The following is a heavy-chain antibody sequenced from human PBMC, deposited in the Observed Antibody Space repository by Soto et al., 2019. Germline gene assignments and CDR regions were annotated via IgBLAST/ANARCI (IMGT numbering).Heavy chain of an antibody. CDR1: GYTFTRYA. V-gene: IGHV1-3*01. CDR3: GSDRCRSTSCYFWRDGMDV. J-gene: IGHJ6*02. CDR2: INAGNGNT. Sequence: GASVKVSCKASGYTFTRYAMHWVRQAPGQRLEWMGWINAGNGNTKYSQKFQGRVTITRDTSASTACMELSSLRSEDTAVYYCGSDRCRSTSCYFWRDGMDVWGQGTTVTVAS. D-gene: IGHD2-2*01.